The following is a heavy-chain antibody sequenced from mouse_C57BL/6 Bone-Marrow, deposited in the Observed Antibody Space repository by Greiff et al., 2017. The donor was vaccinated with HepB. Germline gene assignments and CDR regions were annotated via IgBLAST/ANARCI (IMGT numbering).Heavy chain of an antibody. V-gene: IGHV1-54*01. CDR2: INPGSGGT. D-gene: IGHD2-4*01. CDR1: GYAFTNYL. Sequence: VQLQQSGAELVRPGTSVKVSCKASGYAFTNYLIEWVKQRPGQGLEWIGVINPGSGGTNYNEKFKGKATLTADKSSSTAYMQLSSLKSEDSAVYFCARWGLRRGFDYWGQGTTLTVSS. J-gene: IGHJ2*01. CDR3: ARWGLRRGFDY.